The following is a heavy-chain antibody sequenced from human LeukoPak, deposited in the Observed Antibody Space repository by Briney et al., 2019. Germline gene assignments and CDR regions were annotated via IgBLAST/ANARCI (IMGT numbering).Heavy chain of an antibody. V-gene: IGHV1-18*04. CDR3: ARDGRLGQAPWYLYYYYGMDV. J-gene: IGHJ6*04. Sequence: ASVKVSCKASGYTFTSYGISWVRQAPAQGLEWMGWISAYNGNTNYAQKLQGRVTMTTDTSTSTAYMELRSLRSDDTAVYYCARDGRLGQAPWYLYYYYGMDVWGKGTTVTVSS. D-gene: IGHD6-13*01. CDR2: ISAYNGNT. CDR1: GYTFTSYG.